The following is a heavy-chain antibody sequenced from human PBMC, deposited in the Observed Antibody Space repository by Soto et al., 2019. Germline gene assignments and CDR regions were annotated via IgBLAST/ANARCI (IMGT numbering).Heavy chain of an antibody. CDR2: IYDTGST. D-gene: IGHD5-18*01. CDR3: ARRIQYYYGLDV. CDR1: GGSISSYY. J-gene: IGHJ6*02. Sequence: PSETLSLTCTVSGGSISSYYWTWIRQPPGKGLEWIGYIYDTGSTNYNPSLKSRVTISVDTPKNQFSLKLSSVTAADTAVYYCARRIQYYYGLDVWGQGTTVTVSS. V-gene: IGHV4-59*08.